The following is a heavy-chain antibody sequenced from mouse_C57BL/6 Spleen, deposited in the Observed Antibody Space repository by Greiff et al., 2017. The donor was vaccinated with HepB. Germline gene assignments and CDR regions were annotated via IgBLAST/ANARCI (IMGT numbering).Heavy chain of an antibody. J-gene: IGHJ3*01. Sequence: QVQLQQSGAELVRPGASVKLSCKASGYTFTSYGISWVKQRTGQGLEWIGEIYPRSGNTYYNEKFKGKATLTADKSSSTAYMELRSLTSEDSAVYFWARSFYDYDGAYWGQGTLVTVSA. D-gene: IGHD2-4*01. CDR3: ARSFYDYDGAY. V-gene: IGHV1-81*01. CDR2: IYPRSGNT. CDR1: GYTFTSYG.